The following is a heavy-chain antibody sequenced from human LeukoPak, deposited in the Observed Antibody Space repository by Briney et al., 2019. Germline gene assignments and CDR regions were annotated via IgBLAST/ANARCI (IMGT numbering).Heavy chain of an antibody. V-gene: IGHV4-4*02. J-gene: IGHJ1*01. CDR2: IYDSGST. D-gene: IGHD5-18*01. Sequence: GTVSLICAVSGGSISSSNWWRWVRQPPGKGLEWIGEIYDSGSTNYNPSRKSRVTISVDKSKNQFSLKLSSVTAADTAVYYCARAFGYSYGYAYWGEGTLAAVSS. CDR3: ARAFGYSYGYAY. CDR1: GGSISSSNW.